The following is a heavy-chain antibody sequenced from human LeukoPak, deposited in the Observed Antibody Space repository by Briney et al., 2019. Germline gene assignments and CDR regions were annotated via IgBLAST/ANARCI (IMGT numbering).Heavy chain of an antibody. CDR3: ARGQRAHVEWSYYMDV. CDR1: GFTFSYYS. CDR2: VSIGGSSI. D-gene: IGHD3-3*01. Sequence: GGSLRLSCAASGFTFSYYSMSWIRQSPGKGLEWISYVSIGGSSIYYADSVKGRFTISRDNAKNTLYLQMNNLRPEDTAVYYCARGQRAHVEWSYYMDVWGKGTTVTVSS. V-gene: IGHV3-48*01. J-gene: IGHJ6*03.